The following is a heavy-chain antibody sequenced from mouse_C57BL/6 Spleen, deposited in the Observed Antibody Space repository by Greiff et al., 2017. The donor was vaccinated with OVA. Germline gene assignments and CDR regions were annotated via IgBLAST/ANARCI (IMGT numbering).Heavy chain of an antibody. CDR2: ISSGGSYT. J-gene: IGHJ4*01. V-gene: IGHV5-6*01. Sequence: EVQVVESGGDLVKPGGSLKLSCAASGFTFSSYGMSWVRQTPDKRLEWVATISSGGSYTYYPDRVKGRFTISRDNAKNSLYLQMSSLKSEYTAMYYCARHETAQASGDYYAMDYWGQGTSVTVSS. CDR3: ARHETAQASGDYYAMDY. D-gene: IGHD3-2*02. CDR1: GFTFSSYG.